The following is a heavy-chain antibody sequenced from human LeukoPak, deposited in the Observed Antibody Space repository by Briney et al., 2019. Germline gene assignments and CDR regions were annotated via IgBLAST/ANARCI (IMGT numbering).Heavy chain of an antibody. Sequence: GGSLRLSCAASGFTVSTNYMAWVRRAPGKGLECVSVIYSGGRTDYADSVKGRFTISRDPSKNTLYLQMNSLRADDTAVYYCAREGGLGYCSTTSCAFDCWGQGTLVTVSS. V-gene: IGHV3-53*01. D-gene: IGHD2-2*01. J-gene: IGHJ4*02. CDR3: AREGGLGYCSTTSCAFDC. CDR1: GFTVSTNY. CDR2: IYSGGRT.